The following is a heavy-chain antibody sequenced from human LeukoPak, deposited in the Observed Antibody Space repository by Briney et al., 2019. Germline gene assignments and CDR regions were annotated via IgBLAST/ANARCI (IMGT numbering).Heavy chain of an antibody. CDR3: ARTYCENCPNPNWFDP. Sequence: GASVKVSCKASGYTFSNYDINWVRQAPGQGLEWEGWMKPVSGASDSAERFRGRVTLTSDLSTSTAYLELSSLTSEDTAVYFCARTYCENCPNPNWFDPWGQGTLITVSS. CDR2: MKPVSGAS. D-gene: IGHD2-8*01. J-gene: IGHJ5*02. CDR1: GYTFSNYD. V-gene: IGHV1-8*01.